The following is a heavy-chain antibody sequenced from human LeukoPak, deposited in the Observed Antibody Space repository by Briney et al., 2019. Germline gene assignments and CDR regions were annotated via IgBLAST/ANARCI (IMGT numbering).Heavy chain of an antibody. Sequence: GGSLRLSCAASGFMFSHYNMNWVRQAPGKGLEWVSCISSSSRYTYYADSLRGRFTISRYHAKNSVYLEMTSLRVEDTAVYCCARGELGSGAACRLDYWGQGSLVSVSS. CDR2: ISSSSRYT. CDR1: GFMFSHYN. V-gene: IGHV3-21*01. D-gene: IGHD2-15*01. J-gene: IGHJ4*02. CDR3: ARGELGSGAACRLDY.